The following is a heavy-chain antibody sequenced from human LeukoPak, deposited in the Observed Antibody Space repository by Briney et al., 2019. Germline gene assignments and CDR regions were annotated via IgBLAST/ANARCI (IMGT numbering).Heavy chain of an antibody. J-gene: IGHJ2*01. Sequence: ASVKVSCKASGYTFTSYGISWVRQAPGQGLEWMGWISAYNGNTNYAQKLQGRVAMTTDTSTSTAYMELRSLRSDDTAVYYCARPQLPHWYFGLWGRGTLVTVSS. CDR2: ISAYNGNT. CDR3: ARPQLPHWYFGL. CDR1: GYTFTSYG. V-gene: IGHV1-18*01. D-gene: IGHD2-2*01.